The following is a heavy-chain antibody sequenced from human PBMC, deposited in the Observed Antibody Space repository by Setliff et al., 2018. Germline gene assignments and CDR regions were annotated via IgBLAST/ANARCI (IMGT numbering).Heavy chain of an antibody. J-gene: IGHJ3*02. D-gene: IGHD2-2*01. V-gene: IGHV4-38-2*01. CDR3: ARHIWGAKMQLPHDVFDI. Sequence: PSETLSLTCAVSYYSTSSGYYWGWIRQPPGKGLEWIGSMYHSGSTYYSPSLESRVTISVDMSKNHLSLKLSSVTAADTAVYYCARHIWGAKMQLPHDVFDIWGQGTMVT. CDR1: YYSTSSGYY. CDR2: MYHSGST.